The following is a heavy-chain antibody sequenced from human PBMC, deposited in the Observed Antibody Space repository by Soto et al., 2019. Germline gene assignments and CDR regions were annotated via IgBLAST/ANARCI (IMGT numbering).Heavy chain of an antibody. J-gene: IGHJ4*02. CDR2: IRGSGGST. CDR3: AKDLPPGVGVPAACFGY. Sequence: EVQLLESGGGLVQPGGSLRLSCAASGFTFSSYAMSWVRQAPGKGLEWVSAIRGSGGSTYYADSAKGRFTISRDNSKNTLYLQMNSLRAEDTAVYYCAKDLPPGVGVPAACFGYWGQGTLVTVSS. V-gene: IGHV3-23*01. CDR1: GFTFSSYA. D-gene: IGHD2-2*01.